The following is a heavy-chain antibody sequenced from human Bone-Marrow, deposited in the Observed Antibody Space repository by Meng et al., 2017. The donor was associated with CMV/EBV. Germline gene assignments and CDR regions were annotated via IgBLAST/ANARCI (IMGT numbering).Heavy chain of an antibody. CDR2: ISPNSSGT. CDR3: ARDTGYSSGWYGSNWFDP. J-gene: IGHJ5*02. V-gene: IGHV1-18*04. Sequence: ASVKVSCKASGYTFTGYYIHWVRQAPGQGLEWMGWISPNSSGTNYAQKLQGRVTMTTDTSTSTAYMELRSLRSDDTAVYYCARDTGYSSGWYGSNWFDPWGQGTLVTVSS. D-gene: IGHD6-19*01. CDR1: GYTFTGYY.